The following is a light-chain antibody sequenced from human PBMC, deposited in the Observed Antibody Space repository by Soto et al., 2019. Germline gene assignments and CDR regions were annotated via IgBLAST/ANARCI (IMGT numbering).Light chain of an antibody. Sequence: DIKMEQSPSALSASVGDRVTITCRASQSISSWLAWYQQKPGKAPKLLIYDASSLESGVPSRFSGSGSGTEFTLTISSLQPDDFATYYCQQYNSYSPNFGGGTKVDIK. V-gene: IGKV1-5*01. CDR1: QSISSW. CDR2: DAS. CDR3: QQYNSYSPN. J-gene: IGKJ4*01.